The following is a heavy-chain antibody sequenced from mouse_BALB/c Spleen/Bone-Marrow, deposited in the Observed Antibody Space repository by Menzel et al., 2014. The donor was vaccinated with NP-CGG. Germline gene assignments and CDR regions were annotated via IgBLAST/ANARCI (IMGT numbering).Heavy chain of an antibody. CDR3: VRGGYYVPSYFDS. CDR2: ISGGTSTI. Sequence: EVKVVESGGGLVQPGGSRKLSCAASGFTFRSFGMHWARQAPEKGLEWVAYISGGTSTIYYADTVKGRFTISRGNPNNTLFLRMTSLRSEDTAMYYCVRGGYYVPSYFDSWGQGTTLTVSS. D-gene: IGHD2-3*01. CDR1: GFTFRSFG. J-gene: IGHJ2*01. V-gene: IGHV5-17*02.